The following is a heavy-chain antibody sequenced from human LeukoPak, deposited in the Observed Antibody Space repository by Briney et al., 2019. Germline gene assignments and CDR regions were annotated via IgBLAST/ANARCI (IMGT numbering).Heavy chain of an antibody. V-gene: IGHV3-48*01. CDR2: ISISSSLI. CDR1: GFTFSTYS. J-gene: IGHJ6*03. D-gene: IGHD5-12*01. Sequence: PGGSLRLSCAASGFTFSTYSMNWVPQAPGKGLEWVSHISISSSLIYYADSVKGRFTISRDNAKNSLSLQMNSLRAEDTAVYYCARDSGYDWRNSYYMDVLGKGTTVTVSS. CDR3: ARDSGYDWRNSYYMDV.